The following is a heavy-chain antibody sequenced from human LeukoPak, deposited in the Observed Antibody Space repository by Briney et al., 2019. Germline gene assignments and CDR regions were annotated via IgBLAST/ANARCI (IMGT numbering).Heavy chain of an antibody. Sequence: SEALSLTCTVSGGSISSSSYYWGWIRQPPGKRLEWIGSIYYSGSTYYYNPSLKSRVTISVDTSKNQLSLKLSSVTAADTAVYYCARQPVGICSGGSCLYYFDYWGQGTLVTVSS. CDR3: ARQPVGICSGGSCLYYFDY. J-gene: IGHJ4*02. V-gene: IGHV4-39*01. CDR1: GGSISSSSYY. D-gene: IGHD2-15*01. CDR2: IYYSGSTY.